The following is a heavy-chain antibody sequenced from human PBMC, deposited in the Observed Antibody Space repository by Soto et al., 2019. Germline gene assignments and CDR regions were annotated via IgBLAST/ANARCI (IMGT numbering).Heavy chain of an antibody. J-gene: IGHJ4*02. D-gene: IGHD1-26*01. CDR3: ARASRGAIGNY. CDR1: GFTFNSSW. Sequence: EVQLLESGGGLVKPGGSLRLSCVASGFTFNSSWMNWVRQTPGKGLEWVGRIQTMPDGGTTEYADSVKGRFTISRDDSNNTLSLQMNSLQTDDTAVYYCARASRGAIGNYWGQGILVTVSS. V-gene: IGHV3-15*07. CDR2: IQTMPDGGTT.